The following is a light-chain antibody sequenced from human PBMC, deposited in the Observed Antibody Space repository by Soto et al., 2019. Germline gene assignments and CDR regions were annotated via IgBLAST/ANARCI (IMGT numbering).Light chain of an antibody. J-gene: IGKJ1*01. CDR1: QSVSSSY. Sequence: EIVLTQSPGTLSLSPGERATLSCRASQSVSSSYLAWYQQKPGQAPRPLIYGASSRAIGIPDRFSGSVSGKDFTLAISRLEPEDFAVYYCQQYGRSPWTFGQGTKVEIK. CDR3: QQYGRSPWT. CDR2: GAS. V-gene: IGKV3-20*01.